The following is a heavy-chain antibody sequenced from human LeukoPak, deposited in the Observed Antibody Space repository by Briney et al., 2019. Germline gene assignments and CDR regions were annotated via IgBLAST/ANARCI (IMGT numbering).Heavy chain of an antibody. CDR2: IIPIFGTA. V-gene: IGHV1-69*05. J-gene: IGHJ4*02. Sequence: GASVKVSCKASGGTFSSYAISWARQAPGQGLEWMGGIIPIFGTANYAQKFQGRVTMTSDTSTSTVYMELSSLRSEDTAVYYCARAGDYFDYWGQGTLVTVSS. CDR1: GGTFSSYA. CDR3: ARAGDYFDY.